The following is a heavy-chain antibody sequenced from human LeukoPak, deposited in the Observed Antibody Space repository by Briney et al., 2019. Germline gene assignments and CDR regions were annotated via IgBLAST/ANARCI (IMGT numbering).Heavy chain of an antibody. CDR3: AKDQEKGYNWNDEGI. Sequence: GGSLRLSCAASGFIINDYYMTWIRQTPEKGLEWISDISDTGFTTYYADSVKGRFTISRDNSKNTLYLQMNSLRAEDTAIYYCAKDQEKGYNWNDEGIWGQGTLVTVSS. V-gene: IGHV3-11*04. CDR2: ISDTGFTT. J-gene: IGHJ4*02. CDR1: GFIINDYY. D-gene: IGHD1-1*01.